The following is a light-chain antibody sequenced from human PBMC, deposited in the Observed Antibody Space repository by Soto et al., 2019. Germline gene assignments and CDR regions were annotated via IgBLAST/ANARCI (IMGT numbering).Light chain of an antibody. CDR3: QKFNAVPT. J-gene: IGKJ4*01. V-gene: IGKV1-27*01. CDR2: AAS. CDR1: QAINNY. Sequence: DIQMTQSPSSLSASVGDRVTITCRASQAINNYLAWYQQKPGKVPTLLISAASTLQSGLPSRFSGSASGTDFPLTISSLHTEDVPTYYCQKFNAVPTFSGGTKLEI.